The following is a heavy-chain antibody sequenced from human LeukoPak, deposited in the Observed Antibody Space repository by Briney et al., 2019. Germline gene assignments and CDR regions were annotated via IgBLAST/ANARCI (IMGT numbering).Heavy chain of an antibody. Sequence: PSQTLSLTCTVSGGSISSGSYYWSWIRQPAGKGLEWIGRIYTSGSTNYNPSLKSRVTMSVDTSKNQFSLKLSSVTAADTAVYYCASSRRLGGYSYGQYFDYWGQGTLVTVSS. V-gene: IGHV4-61*02. J-gene: IGHJ4*02. CDR1: GGSISSGSYY. CDR3: ASSRRLGGYSYGQYFDY. D-gene: IGHD5-18*01. CDR2: IYTSGST.